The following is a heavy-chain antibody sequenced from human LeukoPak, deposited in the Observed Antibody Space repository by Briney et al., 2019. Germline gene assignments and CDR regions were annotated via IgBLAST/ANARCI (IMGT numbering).Heavy chain of an antibody. D-gene: IGHD2-21*02. CDR2: IYSGGST. J-gene: IGHJ3*02. CDR3: AREPPLLVTRDAFDI. CDR1: GFTVSSNY. V-gene: IGHV3-53*01. Sequence: PGGSLRLSCAASGFTVSSNYMSWVRQAPGKGLEWVSVIYSGGSTYYADSVKGRFTISRDNSKNTLYLQMNSLRAEDTAVYYCAREPPLLVTRDAFDIWGQGTMVTVSS.